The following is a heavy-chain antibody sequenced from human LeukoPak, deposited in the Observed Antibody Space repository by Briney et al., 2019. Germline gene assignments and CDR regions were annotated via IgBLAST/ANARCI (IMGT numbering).Heavy chain of an antibody. CDR2: IYYSGST. Sequence: SETLSLTCTVSGGSISSSSYYWGWIRQPPGKGLEWIGSIYYSGSTYYNPSLKSRVTISVDTSKNQFSLKLSSVTAADTAVYYCASSGDTAMVTWFDYWGQGTLVTVSS. J-gene: IGHJ4*02. D-gene: IGHD5-18*01. V-gene: IGHV4-39*01. CDR3: ASSGDTAMVTWFDY. CDR1: GGSISSSSYY.